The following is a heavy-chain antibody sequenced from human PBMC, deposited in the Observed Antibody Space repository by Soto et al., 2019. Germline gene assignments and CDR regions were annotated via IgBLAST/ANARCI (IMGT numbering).Heavy chain of an antibody. CDR2: IYYSGST. CDR3: AGYGSGSYYNVIPLFDY. J-gene: IGHJ4*02. V-gene: IGHV4-39*01. D-gene: IGHD3-10*01. CDR1: GGSISSSSYY. Sequence: SETLSLTCTVSGGSISSSSYYWGWIRQPPGKGLEWIGSIYYSGSTYYNPSLKSRVTVSVDTSKNQFSLKLSSVTAADTAVYYCAGYGSGSYYNVIPLFDYWGQGTLVTVSS.